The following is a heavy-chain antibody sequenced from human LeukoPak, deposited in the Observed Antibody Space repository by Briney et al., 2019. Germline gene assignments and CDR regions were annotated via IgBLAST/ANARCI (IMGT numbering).Heavy chain of an antibody. J-gene: IGHJ4*02. D-gene: IGHD2-15*01. CDR3: ARGNNAYCSGGSCYPN. V-gene: IGHV1-69*06. CDR2: IIPIFGTA. Sequence: SVKVSCKASGGTFSSYAISWVRQAPGQGLEWMGGIIPIFGTANYAQKFQGRVTITADKSTSTAYMELSSLRSEDTAVYYCARGNNAYCSGGSCYPNWGRGTLVTVSS. CDR1: GGTFSSYA.